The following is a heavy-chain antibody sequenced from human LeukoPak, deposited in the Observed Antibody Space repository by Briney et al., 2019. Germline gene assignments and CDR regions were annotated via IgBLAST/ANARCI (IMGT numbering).Heavy chain of an antibody. D-gene: IGHD3-10*01. CDR3: ARGGPGGESKFDY. CDR1: GGSFSGYY. J-gene: IGHJ4*02. CDR2: INHSGST. V-gene: IGHV4-34*01. Sequence: PSETLSLTCAVYGGSFSGYYWSWIRQPPGKGLEWIGEINHSGSTNYNPSLKSRVTISVDTSKNQFSLKLSSVTAADTAAYYCARGGPGGESKFDYWGQGTLVTVSS.